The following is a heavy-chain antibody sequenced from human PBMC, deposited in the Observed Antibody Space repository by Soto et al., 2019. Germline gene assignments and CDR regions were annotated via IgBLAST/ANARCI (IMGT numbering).Heavy chain of an antibody. V-gene: IGHV1-69*06. Sequence: GASVKVSCKASGATFSSYASSWVRQAPGQGLEWMGGIIPIFGTANYAQKSQGRVTITADKSTSTAYMELSSLRSEDTAVYYCARADYRYYYYGMDVWGQGTTVTVPS. J-gene: IGHJ6*02. CDR1: GATFSSYA. CDR3: ARADYRYYYYGMDV. D-gene: IGHD4-4*01. CDR2: IIPIFGTA.